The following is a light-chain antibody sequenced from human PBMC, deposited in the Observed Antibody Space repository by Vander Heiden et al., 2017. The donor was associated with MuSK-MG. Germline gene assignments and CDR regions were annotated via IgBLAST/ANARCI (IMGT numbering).Light chain of an antibody. J-gene: IGLJ3*02. CDR2: GNA. V-gene: IGLV1-40*01. CDR3: QSYESSLSAWV. Sequence: QSVLTQPPSLSGPPGQRIPLPCTGRTSNIGAGFDVPWYQQLPGTAPKLLIYGNANRPSGVPDRFSGSRSGTSASLAIAGLQAEDEADYYCQSYESSLSAWVFGGGTKVTVL. CDR1: TSNIGAGFD.